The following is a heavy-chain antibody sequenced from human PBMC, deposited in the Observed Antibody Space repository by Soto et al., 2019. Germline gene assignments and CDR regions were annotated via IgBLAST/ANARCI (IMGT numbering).Heavy chain of an antibody. D-gene: IGHD3-3*01. CDR3: AKALEVTDFEVVNIYDY. V-gene: IGHV3-23*01. Sequence: EVQLLESGGGLVQPGGSLRLSCAASGFNFSSYAMSWVRQAPGKGLEWVSVISGGGGTTNYAGSVKGRFTISRDNTKNTLCVQMNSPGAEDTAVYYCAKALEVTDFEVVNIYDYCGQGTLVTVSS. CDR1: GFNFSSYA. J-gene: IGHJ4*02. CDR2: ISGGGGTT.